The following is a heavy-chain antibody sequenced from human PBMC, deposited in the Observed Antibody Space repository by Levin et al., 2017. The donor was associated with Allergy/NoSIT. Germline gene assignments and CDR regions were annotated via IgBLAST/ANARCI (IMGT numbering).Heavy chain of an antibody. D-gene: IGHD6-19*01. Sequence: GGSLRLSCAASGFTFSSYVIYWVRQAPGKGLEWVSAISGDGDTSYADSVKGRFTVSRDNSKNTVYLQMDSLRAEDTTIYYCAKKAVAGRAVDYYFDYWGQGTLVTVSS. CDR1: GFTFSSYV. CDR3: AKKAVAGRAVDYYFDY. V-gene: IGHV3-23*01. CDR2: ISGDGDT. J-gene: IGHJ4*02.